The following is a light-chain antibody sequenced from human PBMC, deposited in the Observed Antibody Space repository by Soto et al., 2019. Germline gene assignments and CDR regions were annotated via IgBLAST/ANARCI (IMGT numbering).Light chain of an antibody. CDR3: GSYACSYTLV. Sequence: QSALTQARSVSGSPGQSVTLSCTGTSSDVGGYHYVSWYQHHPGKATKSIIYDVNKGPSGVPDRFSGSKSGNTASLTISGLQTGDEAAYYCGSYACSYTLVFGGGTALTVL. V-gene: IGLV2-11*01. CDR2: DVN. CDR1: SSDVGGYHY. J-gene: IGLJ2*01.